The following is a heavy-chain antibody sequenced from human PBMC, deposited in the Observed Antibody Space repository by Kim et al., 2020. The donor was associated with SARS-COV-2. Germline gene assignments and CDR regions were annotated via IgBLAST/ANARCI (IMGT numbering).Heavy chain of an antibody. CDR1: GYSFTSYW. V-gene: IGHV5-10-1*01. CDR2: IDPSDSYT. D-gene: IGHD3-9*01. Sequence: GESLKISCKGSGYSFTSYWISWVRQMPGKGLEWMGRIDPSDSYTNYSPSFQGHVTISADKSISTAYLQWSSLKASDTAMYYCARQGYYDILTGYSNDYWGQGTLVTVSS. J-gene: IGHJ4*02. CDR3: ARQGYYDILTGYSNDY.